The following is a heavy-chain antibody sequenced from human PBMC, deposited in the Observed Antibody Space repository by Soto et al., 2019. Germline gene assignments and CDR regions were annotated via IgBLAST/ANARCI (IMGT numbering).Heavy chain of an antibody. CDR1: GGSIASVGYY. Sequence: SETLSLTCTVSGGSIASVGYYWGWIRQPPGKGLEWIGNIYYTGSTNYSPPHQSRVTISFDTSKNQLFLKLSSVTAADTAVYYCARVYDFWSGYGPFDYWGQGSRVTVSS. D-gene: IGHD3-3*01. CDR3: ARVYDFWSGYGPFDY. V-gene: IGHV4-31*03. J-gene: IGHJ4*02. CDR2: IYYTGST.